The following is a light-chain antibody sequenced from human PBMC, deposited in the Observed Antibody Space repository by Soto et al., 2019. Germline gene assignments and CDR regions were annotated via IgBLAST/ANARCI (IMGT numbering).Light chain of an antibody. J-gene: IGLJ1*01. CDR3: SSHAGSDNSV. CDR1: RIDVGGYNY. CDR2: EVS. V-gene: IGLV2-14*01. Sequence: QSALTPHASVCGSPGQSITISCSGTRIDVGGYNYVSWYQQYPGKAPKIMLHEVSHRPSGVSNRFSGSKSGNTASLTVSGLQAEDGADYYCSSHAGSDNSVSGTRATVTDL.